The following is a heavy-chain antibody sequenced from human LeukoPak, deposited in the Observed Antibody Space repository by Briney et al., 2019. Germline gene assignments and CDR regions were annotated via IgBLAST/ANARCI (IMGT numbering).Heavy chain of an antibody. D-gene: IGHD5-18*01. CDR2: IYSGGNT. Sequence: SGGSLRLSCIASGFPVRRIYMRGLPQAPGKGLEWVSVIYSGGNTNYADSVKGRFTISRDNSKNTLYLQMNSLRAEDTALYYCVTASFDYWGQGTLVTVSS. CDR1: GFPVRRIY. J-gene: IGHJ4*02. CDR3: VTASFDY. V-gene: IGHV3-66*01.